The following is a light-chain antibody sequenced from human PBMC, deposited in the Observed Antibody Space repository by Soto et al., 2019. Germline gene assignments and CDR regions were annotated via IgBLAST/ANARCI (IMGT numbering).Light chain of an antibody. V-gene: IGLV2-14*01. J-gene: IGLJ1*01. CDR1: SSDLAIYNY. CDR3: SSYIPTSVLYV. CDR2: EVT. Sequence: QSVLTQPAPVSGSPGQSITISCTGTSSDLAIYNYVSWYQQHPGKAPKLLIYEVTNRPSGVSDRFSGSKSGNTASLTISGLQAEDEADYYCSSYIPTSVLYVFGTGTKVTVL.